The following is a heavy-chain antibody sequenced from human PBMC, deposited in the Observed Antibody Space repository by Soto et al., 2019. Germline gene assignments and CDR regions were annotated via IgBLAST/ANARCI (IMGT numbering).Heavy chain of an antibody. D-gene: IGHD6-13*01. Sequence: ASVNVSCKASGYTFTSYDINWVRQATGQGLEWMGWMNPNSGNTGYAQKFQGRVTMTRNTSISTAYMELSSLRSEDTAVYYCAREYSSSWYTNALDLGYYYYGMDVWGQGTTVTVSS. V-gene: IGHV1-8*01. CDR3: AREYSSSWYTNALDLGYYYYGMDV. CDR2: MNPNSGNT. CDR1: GYTFTSYD. J-gene: IGHJ6*02.